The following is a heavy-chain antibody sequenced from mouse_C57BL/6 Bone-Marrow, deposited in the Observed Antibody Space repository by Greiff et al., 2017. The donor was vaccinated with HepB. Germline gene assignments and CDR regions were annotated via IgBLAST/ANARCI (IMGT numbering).Heavy chain of an antibody. Sequence: VQGVESGAELVRPGASVTLSCKASGYTFTDYEMHWVKQTPVHGLEWIGAIDPETGGTAYNQKFKGKAILTADKSSSTAYMELRSLTSEDSAVYYCTRPTTVVRYYFDYWGQGTTLTVSS. CDR2: IDPETGGT. V-gene: IGHV1-15*01. CDR3: TRPTTVVRYYFDY. J-gene: IGHJ2*01. CDR1: GYTFTDYE. D-gene: IGHD1-1*01.